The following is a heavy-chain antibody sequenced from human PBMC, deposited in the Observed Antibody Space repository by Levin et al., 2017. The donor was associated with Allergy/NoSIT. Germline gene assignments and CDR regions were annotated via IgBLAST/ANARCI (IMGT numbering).Heavy chain of an antibody. Sequence: GESLKISCTSSGFNFSTYAMHWVRQAPGKGLAWVAVIWYDGSNKYYSDSVKGRFTISRDNSKNRLYLRMNSLIVEETGVYFCARDNDPADSSAFDPWGQGTLVTVSS. CDR1: GFNFSTYA. CDR2: IWYDGSNK. V-gene: IGHV3-33*01. J-gene: IGHJ5*02. CDR3: ARDNDPADSSAFDP. D-gene: IGHD3-22*01.